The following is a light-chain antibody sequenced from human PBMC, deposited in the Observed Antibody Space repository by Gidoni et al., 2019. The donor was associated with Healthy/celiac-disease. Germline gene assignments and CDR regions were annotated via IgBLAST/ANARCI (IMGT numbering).Light chain of an antibody. CDR3: CSYAGSSTFWV. J-gene: IGLJ3*02. Sequence: QSALTQPASVSGSPGQSITTSCTGTSSDVGSYNLVSWYQQHPGKAPKLMIYEGSKRPSGVSNRFSGSKSGNTASLTIFGLQAGDEADYYCCSYAGSSTFWVFGGGTKLTVL. CDR2: EGS. CDR1: SSDVGSYNL. V-gene: IGLV2-23*01.